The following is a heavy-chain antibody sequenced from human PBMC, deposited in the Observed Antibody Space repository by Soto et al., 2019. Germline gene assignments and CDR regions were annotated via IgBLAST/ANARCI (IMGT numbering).Heavy chain of an antibody. D-gene: IGHD6-6*01. CDR1: GGTFSSYA. J-gene: IGHJ6*02. V-gene: IGHV1-69*12. CDR3: ATRIAARLYYYYGMDV. CDR2: IIPIFGTA. Sequence: QVQLVQSGAEVKKPGSSMKVSCKASGGTFSSYAISWVRQAPGQGLEWMGGIIPIFGTANYAQKFQGRVTITADESTSTAYMELSSLRSEDTAVYYCATRIAARLYYYYGMDVWGQGTTVTVSS.